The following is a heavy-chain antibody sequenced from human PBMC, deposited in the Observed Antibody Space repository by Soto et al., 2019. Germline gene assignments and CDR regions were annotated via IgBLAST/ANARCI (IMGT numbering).Heavy chain of an antibody. CDR2: INHRGST. CDR1: GVSFIGYY. J-gene: IGHJ6*01. D-gene: IGHD1-1*01. Sequence: SETLSLTCAFDGVSFIGYYWSWIRQPGGKGLEGGGEINHRGSTNYNPALKSLVTISVHTSKHQLSLKLRSVTAADTAVYYCGRGGYSYRMDVWGQGTTVTVSS. CDR3: GRGGYSYRMDV. V-gene: IGHV4-34*01.